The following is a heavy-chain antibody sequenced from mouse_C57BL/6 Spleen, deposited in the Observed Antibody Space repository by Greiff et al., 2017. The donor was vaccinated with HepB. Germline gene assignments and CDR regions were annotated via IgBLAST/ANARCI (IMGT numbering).Heavy chain of an antibody. D-gene: IGHD2-3*01. CDR2: ISDGGSYT. V-gene: IGHV5-4*01. J-gene: IGHJ2*01. CDR3: ARVDGYYGDY. Sequence: ESGGGLVKPGGSLKLYCAASGFTFSSYAMSWVRQTPEKRLEWVATISDGGSYTYYPDNVKGRFTISRDNAKNNLYLQMSHLKSEDTAMYYCARVDGYYGDYWGQGTTLTVSS. CDR1: GFTFSSYA.